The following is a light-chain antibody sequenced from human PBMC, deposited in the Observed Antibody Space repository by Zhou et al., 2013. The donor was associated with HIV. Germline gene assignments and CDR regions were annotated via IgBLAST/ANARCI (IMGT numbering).Light chain of an antibody. CDR2: GAS. Sequence: DIQVTQSPSSLSASVGDRVPITCRASQDINNYLAWYQQKPGKPPKLLMYGASTLHSGVPSRFSGSGSGTDFTLTISSLQPEDVATYYCQSYNSAPYTFGQGTKLEI. CDR3: QSYNSAPYT. CDR1: QDINNY. J-gene: IGKJ2*01. V-gene: IGKV1-27*01.